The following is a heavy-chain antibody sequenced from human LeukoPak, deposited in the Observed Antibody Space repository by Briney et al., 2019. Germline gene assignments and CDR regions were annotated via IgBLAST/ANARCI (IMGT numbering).Heavy chain of an antibody. V-gene: IGHV1-46*01. Sequence: ASVKVSCKASGYTFTSYYMHWVRQPPGQGLEWMGIINPSGGNTSYAQKFQGRVTMTRDMSTSTVYMELSSLRSEDTAVYYCAREYCSSTSCYTGTHMDVWGKGTTVTVSS. J-gene: IGHJ6*03. CDR2: INPSGGNT. D-gene: IGHD2-2*02. CDR3: AREYCSSTSCYTGTHMDV. CDR1: GYTFTSYY.